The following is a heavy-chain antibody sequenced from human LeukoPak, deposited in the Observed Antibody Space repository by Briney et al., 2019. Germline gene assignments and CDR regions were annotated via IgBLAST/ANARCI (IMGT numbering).Heavy chain of an antibody. J-gene: IGHJ2*01. V-gene: IGHV4-31*03. CDR2: IYYSGST. CDR1: GGSISSGGYY. CDR3: ARDREPNWYFDL. Sequence: PSETLSLTCTVSGGSISSGGYYWSWIRQHPGKGLEWIGYIYYSGSTYYNPSLKSRVTISVDTSKNQFSLKLRSVTAADTAVYYCARDREPNWYFDLWGRGTLVTVSS.